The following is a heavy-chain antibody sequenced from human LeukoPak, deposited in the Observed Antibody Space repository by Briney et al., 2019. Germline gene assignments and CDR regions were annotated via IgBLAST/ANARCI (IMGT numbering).Heavy chain of an antibody. CDR3: AKAFGPGVYSSSWYPDY. CDR1: GFTFSSYG. Sequence: GGSLRLSCAASGFTFSSYGMHWVRQAPGKGLEWVAVIWYDGSNKYYADSAKGRFTISRDNSKNTLYLQMNSLRAEDTAVYYCAKAFGPGVYSSSWYPDYWGQGTLVTVSS. D-gene: IGHD6-13*01. CDR2: IWYDGSNK. V-gene: IGHV3-33*06. J-gene: IGHJ4*02.